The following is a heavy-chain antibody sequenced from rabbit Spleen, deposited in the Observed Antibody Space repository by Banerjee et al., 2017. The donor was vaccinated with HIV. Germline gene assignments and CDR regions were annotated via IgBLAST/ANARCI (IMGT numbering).Heavy chain of an antibody. J-gene: IGHJ4*01. CDR3: ARDTIDSGWVFNL. CDR2: INAVTGKA. CDR1: GLDFSSSYW. D-gene: IGHD4-1*01. Sequence: QEQLEESGGDLVKPEGSLTLTCKASGLDFSSSYWICWVRQAPGKGLEWIACINAVTGKAVYASWAKGRFTFSKTSSTTVTLQMTSLTAADTATYFCARDTIDSGWVFNLWGPGTLVTV. V-gene: IGHV1S45*01.